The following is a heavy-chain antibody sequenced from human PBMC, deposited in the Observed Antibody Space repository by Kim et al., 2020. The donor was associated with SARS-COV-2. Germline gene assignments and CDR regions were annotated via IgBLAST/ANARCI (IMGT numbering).Heavy chain of an antibody. Sequence: QKLKGRVTMTTDTSTSTAYMELRSLRSDDTAVYYCARGGAYCGGDCYLDYWGQGTLVTVYS. D-gene: IGHD2-21*01. J-gene: IGHJ4*02. CDR3: ARGGAYCGGDCYLDY. V-gene: IGHV1-18*01.